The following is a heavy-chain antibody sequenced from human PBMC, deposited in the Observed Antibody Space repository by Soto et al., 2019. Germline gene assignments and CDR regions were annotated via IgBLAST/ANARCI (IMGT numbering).Heavy chain of an antibody. CDR3: AKDLWFNF. J-gene: IGHJ6*02. D-gene: IGHD1-1*01. CDR1: GFIVSSNF. Sequence: GGSLRLSCAASGFIVSSNFMSWVRQAPGKGLEWVSAISGSGGSTYYADSVKGRFTISRDNSKNTLYLQMNSLRAEDTAVYYCAKDLWFNFWGQGTTVTVSS. V-gene: IGHV3-23*01. CDR2: ISGSGGST.